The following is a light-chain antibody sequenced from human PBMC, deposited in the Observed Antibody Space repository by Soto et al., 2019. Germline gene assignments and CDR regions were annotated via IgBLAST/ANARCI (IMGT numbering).Light chain of an antibody. J-gene: IGKJ1*01. V-gene: IGKV3-15*01. CDR2: GAS. CDR1: QSLTSSY. Sequence: IVLTQSPGPLSLSPGARSTLSGRASQSLTSSYLAWYQQKPGQAPRLLIYGASTRATGIPARFSGRGSGTEFTLTINSLQSEDFAVYYCQQYNNWPRTFGQGTKVDIK. CDR3: QQYNNWPRT.